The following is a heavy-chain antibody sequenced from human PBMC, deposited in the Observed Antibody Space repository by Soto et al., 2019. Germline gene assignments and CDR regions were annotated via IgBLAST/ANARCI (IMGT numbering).Heavy chain of an antibody. CDR3: AKDSIPYSSSYDLDH. CDR1: GFSFSGYA. D-gene: IGHD6-13*01. CDR2: MTATGVSI. Sequence: ESGGGLVQPGGSLRLSCVASGFSFSGYAMSWVRQAPGTGLVWVSSMTATGVSIYYADSVRGRFTISRDNSKNTLYLQMSSLRAEDTATYYCAKDSIPYSSSYDLDHWGRGALVTVSS. V-gene: IGHV3-23*01. J-gene: IGHJ4*02.